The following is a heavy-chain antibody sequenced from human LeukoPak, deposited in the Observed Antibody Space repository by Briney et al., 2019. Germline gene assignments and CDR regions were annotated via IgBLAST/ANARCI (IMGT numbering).Heavy chain of an antibody. CDR3: TKSTTGTTAHNWFDP. Sequence: ASVTVSCKASGGTFSSYAISWERQAPGQGLEWMGGIIPIFGTANYAQKFQGRVTITTDESTSTDYMELSSLRSEDTALYYCTKSTTGTTAHNWFDPWGQGTLVTVSS. D-gene: IGHD1-1*01. J-gene: IGHJ5*02. CDR1: GGTFSSYA. V-gene: IGHV1-69*05. CDR2: IIPIFGTA.